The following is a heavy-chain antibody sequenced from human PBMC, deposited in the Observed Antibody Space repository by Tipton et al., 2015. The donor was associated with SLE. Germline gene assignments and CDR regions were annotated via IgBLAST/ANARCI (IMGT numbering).Heavy chain of an antibody. CDR2: MYTSGSV. V-gene: IGHV4-4*07. J-gene: IGHJ5*01. CDR3: ARFHLKSWYEFDS. Sequence: TLSLTCTVSGGSMNDYYWSWIRQPAGKGLEWIGHMYTSGSVNYNPSLKSRVTISGDRSKNQFSLTLHSVTAADTAVYYCARFHLKSWYEFDSWGQGTLVTVSS. CDR1: GGSMNDYY. D-gene: IGHD6-13*01.